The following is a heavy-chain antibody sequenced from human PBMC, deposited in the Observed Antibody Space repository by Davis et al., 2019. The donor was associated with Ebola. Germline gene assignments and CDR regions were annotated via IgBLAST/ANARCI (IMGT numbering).Heavy chain of an antibody. CDR1: GFTFSGSA. D-gene: IGHD3-16*01. Sequence: GESLKISCAASGFTFSGSAMHWVRQASGKGLEWVGRIRSKANSYATAYAASLKGRFTISRDDSKNTAYLQMNSLKTEDTAVYYCTRHGAYWGQGTLVTVSS. V-gene: IGHV3-73*01. CDR3: TRHGAY. J-gene: IGHJ4*02. CDR2: IRSKANSYAT.